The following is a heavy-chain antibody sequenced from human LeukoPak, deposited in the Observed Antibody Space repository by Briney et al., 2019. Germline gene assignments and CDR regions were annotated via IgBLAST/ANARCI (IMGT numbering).Heavy chain of an antibody. CDR3: ARDREEMVRAPYGFDI. D-gene: IGHD3-10*01. V-gene: IGHV3-7*01. CDR2: IKQDVSEK. CDR1: GFTFSNYW. Sequence: PGGSLRLSCSASGFTFSNYWMGWVRQAPGKGLEWVANIKQDVSEKYYVDSVKGRFTTSRDNAKNSLFLQMNSLRAEDTAVYYCARDREEMVRAPYGFDIWGQGTMVTVSS. J-gene: IGHJ3*02.